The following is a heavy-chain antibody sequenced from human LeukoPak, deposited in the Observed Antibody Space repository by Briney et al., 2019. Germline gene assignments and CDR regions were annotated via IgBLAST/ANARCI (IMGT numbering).Heavy chain of an antibody. Sequence: PGRSLRLSCAASGFAFSTYVMHWVRQAPGKGLEWVAITSNDETKRFYADSVKGRFTISRDNSKNTLHLHMNSLRVEDTAVYYCARGVVAVAAIDYWGQGTLVTVSS. CDR2: TSNDETKR. V-gene: IGHV3-30*03. CDR1: GFAFSTYV. CDR3: ARGVVAVAAIDY. D-gene: IGHD2-15*01. J-gene: IGHJ4*02.